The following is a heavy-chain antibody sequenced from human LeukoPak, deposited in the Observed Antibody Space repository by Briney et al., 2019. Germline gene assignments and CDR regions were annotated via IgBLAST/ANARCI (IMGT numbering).Heavy chain of an antibody. V-gene: IGHV1-2*06. J-gene: IGHJ5*02. CDR3: ARDLERRVEDWFDP. Sequence: GASVKVSCKASGYTFTGYYMHWVLQAPGQGLEWMGRINPNSGGTNYAQKFQGRVTMTRDTSISTAYMELSRLRSDDTAVYYCARDLERRVEDWFDPWGQGTLVTVSS. CDR2: INPNSGGT. CDR1: GYTFTGYY. D-gene: IGHD1-1*01.